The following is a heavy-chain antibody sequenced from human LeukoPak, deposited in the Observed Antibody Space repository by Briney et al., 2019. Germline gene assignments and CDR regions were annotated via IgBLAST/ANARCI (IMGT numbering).Heavy chain of an antibody. D-gene: IGHD4-11*01. CDR2: IKQDGSEK. CDR1: GFTFSSYW. V-gene: IGHV3-7*01. CDR3: ARRNTVTTFYYFDY. Sequence: GGSLRHSCAASGFTFSSYWMSWVRQAPGKGLEWVANIKQDGSEKYYVDSVKGRFTISRDNAKNSLYLQMNSLRAEDTAVYYCARRNTVTTFYYFDYWGQGTLVTVSS. J-gene: IGHJ4*02.